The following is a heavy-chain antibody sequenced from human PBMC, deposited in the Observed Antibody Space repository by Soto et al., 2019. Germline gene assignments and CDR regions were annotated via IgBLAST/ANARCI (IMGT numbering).Heavy chain of an antibody. D-gene: IGHD3-3*01. J-gene: IGHJ6*04. Sequence: SETLSLTCAVSGDSITSVGYSWSWIRQPPGKALEWIGYIYHTGTTYYTAALKSRVTISLDRSKNRISLSLNSVTAADTAVYYCAATVFGEYSHYALDVWGKGTTVTVSS. CDR1: GDSITSVGYS. V-gene: IGHV4-30-2*01. CDR2: IYHTGTT. CDR3: AATVFGEYSHYALDV.